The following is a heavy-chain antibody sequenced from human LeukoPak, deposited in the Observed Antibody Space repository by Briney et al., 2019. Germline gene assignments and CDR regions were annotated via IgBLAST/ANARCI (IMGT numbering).Heavy chain of an antibody. D-gene: IGHD4-23*01. CDR1: GGSISSGDYY. J-gene: IGHJ3*02. Sequence: SSETLSLTCTVSGGSISSGDYYWSWIRQPPGKGLEWIGYIYYSGSTYYNPSLKSRVTISVDTSKNQFSLKLSSVTAADTALYYCAGFATVATGDAFDIWGQGTMVTVSS. V-gene: IGHV4-30-4*08. CDR2: IYYSGST. CDR3: AGFATVATGDAFDI.